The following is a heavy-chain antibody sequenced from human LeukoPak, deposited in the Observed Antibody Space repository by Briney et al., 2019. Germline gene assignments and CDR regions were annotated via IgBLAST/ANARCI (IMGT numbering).Heavy chain of an antibody. CDR2: IFHSGST. Sequence: SETLSLTCSVSEYSISSGFYWAWIRQAPGKGLEWIGSIFHSGSTYYSPSLSHRAYLSVDTSKNQFSLKLTSMTAADTAVYYCARDGRAVAGFPSRGLYWGQGTLVTVSS. D-gene: IGHD6-19*01. J-gene: IGHJ4*02. CDR3: ARDGRAVAGFPSRGLY. CDR1: EYSISSGFY. V-gene: IGHV4-38-2*02.